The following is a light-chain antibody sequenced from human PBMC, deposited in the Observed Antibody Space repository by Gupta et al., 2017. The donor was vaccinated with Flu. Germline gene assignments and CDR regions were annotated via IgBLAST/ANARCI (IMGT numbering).Light chain of an antibody. CDR2: GNN. Sequence: QSVLAPPPSASGTPGPRVTISCSGRRSNVGSNTVNWYQQVPGMAPNLLIYGNNQGPSGVADRFSGSKSGTSASLAINGLQSEDEADYYCAAWDDSLNGHYVFGTGTKVTVL. V-gene: IGLV1-44*01. J-gene: IGLJ1*01. CDR3: AAWDDSLNGHYV. CDR1: RSNVGSNT.